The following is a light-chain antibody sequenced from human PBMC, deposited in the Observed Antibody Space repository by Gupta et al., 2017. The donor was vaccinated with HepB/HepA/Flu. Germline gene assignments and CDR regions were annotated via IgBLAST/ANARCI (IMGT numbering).Light chain of an antibody. J-gene: IGKJ4*01. CDR2: WEA. CDR1: QSVLHSSNNKND. CDR3: QQYYSIPLT. V-gene: IGKV4-1*01. Sequence: EILITQSPDSLAVSLGERDPIYCKSSQSVLHSSNNKNDYAWYQQKPGQPPKRLIYWEATRESGVPDRFSGSGSGTDVTLTISSLKAEDGAVYHCQQYYSIPLTFGGGTKVEIK.